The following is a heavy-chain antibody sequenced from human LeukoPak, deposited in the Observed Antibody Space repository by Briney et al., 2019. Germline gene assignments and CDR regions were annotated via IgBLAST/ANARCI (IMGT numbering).Heavy chain of an antibody. D-gene: IGHD5-18*01. J-gene: IGHJ3*02. CDR3: AKETGYNYGYDAFDI. V-gene: IGHV3-23*01. Sequence: GGSLRLSCAASGFTFDDYAMHWVRQAPGKGLEWVSAISGSGGSTYYADSVKGRFTISRDNSKNTLYLQMNSLRAEDTAVYYCAKETGYNYGYDAFDIWGQGTMVSVSS. CDR2: ISGSGGST. CDR1: GFTFDDYA.